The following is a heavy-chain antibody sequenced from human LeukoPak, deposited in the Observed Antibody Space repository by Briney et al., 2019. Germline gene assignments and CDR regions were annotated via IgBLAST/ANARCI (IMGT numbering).Heavy chain of an antibody. D-gene: IGHD3-10*01. Sequence: ASVKVSCKASGYTFTGYYMHWVRQAPGQGLEWMGWINPNSGGTNYAQKFQGGVTMTRDTSISTAYMELSRLRSDDTAVYYCARPRWFGESEDAFDIWGQGTMVTVSS. V-gene: IGHV1-2*02. J-gene: IGHJ3*02. CDR1: GYTFTGYY. CDR2: INPNSGGT. CDR3: ARPRWFGESEDAFDI.